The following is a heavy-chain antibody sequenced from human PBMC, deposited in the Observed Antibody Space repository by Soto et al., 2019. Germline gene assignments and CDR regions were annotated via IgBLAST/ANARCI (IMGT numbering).Heavy chain of an antibody. V-gene: IGHV3-30-3*01. CDR2: ISNDGNNK. D-gene: IGHD2-21*01. Sequence: QAHLVESGGGVVQPGRSLRLSCAASGFTFSTYEMHWVRQAPGKGLQWVAVISNDGNNKDYADSVKGRFTISRDNPRNTLYLQMNSLRAEDTAVYYCARDKDCGVISCFNAFDVWGQGTTVTVSS. CDR1: GFTFSTYE. CDR3: ARDKDCGVISCFNAFDV. J-gene: IGHJ3*01.